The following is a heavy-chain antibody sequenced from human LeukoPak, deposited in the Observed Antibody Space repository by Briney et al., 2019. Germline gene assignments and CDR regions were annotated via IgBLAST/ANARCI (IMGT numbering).Heavy chain of an antibody. J-gene: IGHJ4*02. V-gene: IGHV4-34*01. CDR2: LSYSGKT. D-gene: IGHD6-19*01. Sequence: SETLSLTCAVYGGSFSGYYWGWIRQPPGKGLEWIGTLSYSGKTYYNPSLKSRVTISIDTSKNQFSLKLSSVTAADTAVYYCARGSSGMDYFDYWGQGTLVTVSS. CDR1: GGSFSGYY. CDR3: ARGSSGMDYFDY.